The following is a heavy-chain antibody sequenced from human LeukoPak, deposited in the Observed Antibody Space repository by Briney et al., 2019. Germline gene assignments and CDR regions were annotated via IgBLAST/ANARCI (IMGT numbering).Heavy chain of an antibody. CDR2: ISNSGST. CDR3: ARGGNKWELDNWFDP. J-gene: IGHJ5*02. CDR1: GGSISSYY. V-gene: IGHV4-59*12. D-gene: IGHD1-26*01. Sequence: SETLSLTCTVSGGSISSYYWSWIRQPPGKGLEWIAYISNSGSTYYNPSLKSRVTMSADTSKNQFSLKLNSVTAADTAVYYCARGGNKWELDNWFDPWGQGTLVTVSS.